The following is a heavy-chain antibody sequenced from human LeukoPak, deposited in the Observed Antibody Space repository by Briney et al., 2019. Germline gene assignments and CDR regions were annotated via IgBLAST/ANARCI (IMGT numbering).Heavy chain of an antibody. Sequence: SETLSLTCAVYGGSFSGYYWSWIRQPPGKGLEWIGEINHSGSTNYHPSLKRRVTISVDTSKNQFSLKLSSVTAADTAVYYCARRSYYGSGSPRIFDYWGQGTLVTVSS. CDR1: GGSFSGYY. V-gene: IGHV4-34*01. D-gene: IGHD3-10*01. J-gene: IGHJ4*02. CDR2: INHSGST. CDR3: ARRSYYGSGSPRIFDY.